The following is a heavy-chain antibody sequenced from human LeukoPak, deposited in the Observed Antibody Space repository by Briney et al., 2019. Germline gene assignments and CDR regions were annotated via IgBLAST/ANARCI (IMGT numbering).Heavy chain of an antibody. V-gene: IGHV1-46*01. CDR1: GYTFTSYY. Sequence: ASVKVSCKASGYTFTSYYMHWVRQAPGQGLEWMGIINPSGGSTSYAQKFQGRVTITADKSTSTAYMELSSLRSEDTAVYYCARVAGSYFDYWGQGTLVTVSS. CDR3: ARVAGSYFDY. J-gene: IGHJ4*02. CDR2: INPSGGST.